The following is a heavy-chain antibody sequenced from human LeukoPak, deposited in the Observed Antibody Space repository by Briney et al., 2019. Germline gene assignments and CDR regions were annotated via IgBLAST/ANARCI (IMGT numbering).Heavy chain of an antibody. CDR1: GFAFDDYT. V-gene: IGHV3-43*01. J-gene: IGHJ4*02. CDR3: ARDIAPTGIGWVVAASYIDS. Sequence: PGGSLRLSCAASGFAFDDYTMHWVRQAPGKGLEWISLISWDGVSKYYADSVRGRFTISRDNSKHSLYLQMNTLRTEDTALYYCARDIAPTGIGWVVAASYIDSWGQGTLVAVSS. D-gene: IGHD2-15*01. CDR2: ISWDGVSK.